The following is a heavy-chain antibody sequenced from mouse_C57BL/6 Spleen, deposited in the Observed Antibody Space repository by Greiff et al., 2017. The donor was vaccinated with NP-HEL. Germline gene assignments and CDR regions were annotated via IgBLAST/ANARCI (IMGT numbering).Heavy chain of an antibody. V-gene: IGHV1-80*01. CDR2: IYPGDGGT. J-gene: IGHJ4*01. CDR1: GYAFSSYW. D-gene: IGHD2-2*01. CDR3: SRGAMVYYDDMDY. Sequence: VQLQQSGAELVKPGASVKISCKASGYAFSSYWMNWVKQRPGKGLEWIGQIYPGDGGTNYNGKFKGKATLTADKSSSTAYMQLSSLTSEDSAVFFFSRGAMVYYDDMDYWGQGTTVTVSS.